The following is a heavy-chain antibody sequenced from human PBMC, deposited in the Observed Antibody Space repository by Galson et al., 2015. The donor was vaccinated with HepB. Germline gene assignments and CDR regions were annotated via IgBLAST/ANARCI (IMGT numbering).Heavy chain of an antibody. Sequence: SLRLSCAASGFTFSSYSMNWVRQAPGKGLEWVSSISSSSSYIYYADSVKGRFTISRDNAKNSLYLQMNSLRAEDTAVYYCARDGARVKSGGTSHDYWGQGTLVTVSS. D-gene: IGHD1-26*01. V-gene: IGHV3-21*01. CDR3: ARDGARVKSGGTSHDY. CDR2: ISSSSSYI. CDR1: GFTFSSYS. J-gene: IGHJ4*02.